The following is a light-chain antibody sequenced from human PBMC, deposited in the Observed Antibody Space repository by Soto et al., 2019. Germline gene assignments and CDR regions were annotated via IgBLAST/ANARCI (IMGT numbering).Light chain of an antibody. CDR2: TDS. V-gene: IGLV3-25*03. CDR1: ALPKQY. Sequence: SYELTQPPSVSVSPGQTARITCSGDALPKQYAYWYQQKPGQAPVLVIYTDSERPSGIPERFSGSSSGTTVTLTIRGVQAEDEADYYCQSADSSGTYPVVFGGGTKLTVL. J-gene: IGLJ2*01. CDR3: QSADSSGTYPVV.